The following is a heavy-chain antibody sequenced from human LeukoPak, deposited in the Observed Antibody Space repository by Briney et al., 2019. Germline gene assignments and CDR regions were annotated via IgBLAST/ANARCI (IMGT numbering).Heavy chain of an antibody. CDR3: ARGEAAGFPVI. Sequence: PSETLSLTCTVSGGSISSYYWSWIRQPPGKGLEWIGYIYYSGSTNYNPFLKSRVTISVDTSKNQFSLKLSSVTAADTAVYYCARGEAAGFPVIWGQGTMVTVSS. D-gene: IGHD6-13*01. J-gene: IGHJ3*02. CDR1: GGSISSYY. CDR2: IYYSGST. V-gene: IGHV4-59*01.